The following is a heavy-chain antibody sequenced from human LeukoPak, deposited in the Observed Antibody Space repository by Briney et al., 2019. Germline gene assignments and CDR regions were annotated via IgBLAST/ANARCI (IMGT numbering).Heavy chain of an antibody. V-gene: IGHV4-4*02. CDR3: ARGPSIQLWSDPYYYYGMDV. CDR2: IYHSGST. D-gene: IGHD5-18*01. J-gene: IGHJ6*02. CDR1: GGSISSSNW. Sequence: SETLSLTCAVSGGSISSSNWWSWVRQPPGKGLEWIGEIYHSGSTNYNPSLKSRVTISVDTSKNQFFLKLSSVTAADTAVYYCARGPSIQLWSDPYYYYGMDVWGQGTTVTVSS.